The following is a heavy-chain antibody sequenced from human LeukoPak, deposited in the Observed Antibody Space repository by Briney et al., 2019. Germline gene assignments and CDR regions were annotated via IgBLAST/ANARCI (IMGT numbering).Heavy chain of an antibody. V-gene: IGHV3-72*01. CDR3: PVYIHGYPH. J-gene: IGHJ4*02. CDR2: TINKVHIYT. CDR1: GFTHSDHY. Sequence: PGVSLRLSCAVSGFTHSDHYMDWLPQPPGKGLEWVGRTINKVHIYTNTSVKGRFIISGDDSKNQPYIQIHGLRSQDTAIYCRPVYIHGYPHWGQGPLVPVP. D-gene: IGHD5-18*01.